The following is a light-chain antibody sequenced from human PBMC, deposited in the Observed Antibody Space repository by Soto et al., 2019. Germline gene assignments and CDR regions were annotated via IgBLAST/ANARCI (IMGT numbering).Light chain of an antibody. CDR3: SAWDDSLSGWV. CDR1: SSNIGRDY. J-gene: IGLJ3*02. CDR2: TTN. Sequence: QAVVTQPPSASGTPGQRVTISCSGSSSNIGRDYVYWYQQLPGTAPKLLIYTTNQRPSGVPDRFSGSKSGTSASLAISGLRSEDEADYYCSAWDDSLSGWVFGGGTQLTVL. V-gene: IGLV1-47*02.